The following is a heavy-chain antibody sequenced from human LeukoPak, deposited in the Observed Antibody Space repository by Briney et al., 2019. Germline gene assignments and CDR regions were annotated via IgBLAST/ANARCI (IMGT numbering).Heavy chain of an antibody. CDR2: INHSGST. Sequence: SETLSLTCAVYGGSFSGYYWSWIRQPPGKGLEWIGEINHSGSTNYNPSLKSRVTISVDTSKNQFSLKLSSVTAADTAVYYCARGHCRPGSVLRYFDWSPSFYYYYGMDVWGQGTTVTVSS. V-gene: IGHV4-34*01. J-gene: IGHJ6*02. CDR1: GGSFSGYY. CDR3: ARGHCRPGSVLRYFDWSPSFYYYYGMDV. D-gene: IGHD3-9*01.